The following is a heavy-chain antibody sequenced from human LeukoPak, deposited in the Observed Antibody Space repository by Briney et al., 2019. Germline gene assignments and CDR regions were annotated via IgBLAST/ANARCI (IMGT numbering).Heavy chain of an antibody. CDR1: GYTFTGYY. CDR2: INPNSGGT. J-gene: IGHJ4*02. CDR3: ARLTYDFWSGYYGSFDY. D-gene: IGHD3-3*01. V-gene: IGHV1-2*02. Sequence: ASVKXSCKASGYTFTGYYMHWVRQAPGQGLEWMGWINPNSGGTNYAQKFQGRVTITRDTSISTAYMELSRLRSDDTAVYYCARLTYDFWSGYYGSFDYWGQGTLVTVSS.